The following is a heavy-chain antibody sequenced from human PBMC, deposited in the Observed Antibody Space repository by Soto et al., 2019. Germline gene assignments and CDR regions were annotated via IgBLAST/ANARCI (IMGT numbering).Heavy chain of an antibody. CDR3: ARDSGGYSYTGGYYGMDV. CDR1: GGTFSSYA. Sequence: GASVKVSCKASGGTFSSYAISWVRQAPGQGLEWMGGIIPIFGTANYAQKFQGRVTITADKSTSTAYMELSSLRSEDTAVYYCARDSGGYSYTGGYYGMDVWGQGTTVTVSS. J-gene: IGHJ6*02. D-gene: IGHD3-22*01. CDR2: IIPIFGTA. V-gene: IGHV1-69*06.